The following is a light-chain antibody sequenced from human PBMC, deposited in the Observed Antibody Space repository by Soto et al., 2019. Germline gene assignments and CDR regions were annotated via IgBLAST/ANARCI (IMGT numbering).Light chain of an antibody. J-gene: IGLJ2*01. Sequence: QAVVTQPPSASGTPGQRVTISCSGSSSNIGSNTVNWYQQLPGTAPKLLIYNNNQRPSGVPDRFSGSKSGTSASLAISGLQSEDEADYHCATWDDSLNGVVFGGGTKLTVL. CDR1: SSNIGSNT. CDR2: NNN. V-gene: IGLV1-44*01. CDR3: ATWDDSLNGVV.